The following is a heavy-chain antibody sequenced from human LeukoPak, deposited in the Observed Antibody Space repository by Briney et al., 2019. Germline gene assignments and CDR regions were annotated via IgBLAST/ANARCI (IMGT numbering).Heavy chain of an antibody. CDR1: GFTFSNFA. J-gene: IGHJ1*01. Sequence: GGSLRLSCVASGFTFSNFAMSWVRQAPGKGMEWVSGIVGVSGRREYADSVKARFTISIDNSRNTVYLDMKSLSAEDTAMYYCAKDFIRGDGNWDIDKWGQGTLVTVSS. CDR3: AKDFIRGDGNWDIDK. CDR2: IVGVSGRR. V-gene: IGHV3-23*01. D-gene: IGHD1/OR15-1a*01.